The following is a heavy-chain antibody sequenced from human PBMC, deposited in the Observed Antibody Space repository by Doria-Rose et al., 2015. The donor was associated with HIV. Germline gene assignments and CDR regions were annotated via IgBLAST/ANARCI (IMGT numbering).Heavy chain of an antibody. CDR2: IDWDEKK. J-gene: IGHJ4*02. CDR3: ARGVVPAGVPFDF. D-gene: IGHD2-2*01. CDR1: GFSLLSSGMC. V-gene: IGHV2-70*15. Sequence: QITLKESGPALVKPTQTLTLTCTFSGFSLLSSGMCVSWIRQPPGKALEWLARIDWDEKKYYSPSLKTRLTISKDTSKDQVVLTMTNMDPLDTAMYSSARGVVPAGVPFDFWGQGIMVTVST.